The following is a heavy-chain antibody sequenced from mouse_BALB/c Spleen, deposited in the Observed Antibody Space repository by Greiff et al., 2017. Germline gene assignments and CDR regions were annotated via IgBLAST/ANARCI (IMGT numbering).Heavy chain of an antibody. D-gene: IGHD1-1*01. V-gene: IGHV1S135*01. CDR2: IDPYYGGT. CDR3: ARGIYYGSSQYYFDY. Sequence: VQLQQSGPELEKPGASVKISCKASGYSFTGYNMNWVKQSNGKSLEWIGNIDPYYGGTSYNQKFKGKATMTVDKSSSTAYMELARLTSEDSAIYYCARGIYYGSSQYYFDYWGQGTTLTVSS. CDR1: GYSFTGYN. J-gene: IGHJ2*01.